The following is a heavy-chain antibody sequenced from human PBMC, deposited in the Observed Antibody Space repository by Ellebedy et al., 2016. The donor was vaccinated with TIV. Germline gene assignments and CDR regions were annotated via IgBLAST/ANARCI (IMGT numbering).Heavy chain of an antibody. V-gene: IGHV3-23*01. J-gene: IGHJ5*02. Sequence: GESLKISCVVSGFTFSTYAMRWFRQAPGKGLEWVSALTTGGVTFYADSVKGRFTISRDSSKNTLYLQMNSQRPEDTAVYYCARNRASLGPWGQGTLVTVSS. CDR3: ARNRASLGP. CDR2: LTTGGVT. CDR1: GFTFSTYA. D-gene: IGHD3-10*01.